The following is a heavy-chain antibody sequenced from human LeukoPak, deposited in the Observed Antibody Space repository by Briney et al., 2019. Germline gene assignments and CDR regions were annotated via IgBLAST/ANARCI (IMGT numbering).Heavy chain of an antibody. J-gene: IGHJ4*02. V-gene: IGHV3-48*03. D-gene: IGHD2-2*01. Sequence: GGSLRLSCAASGFTFSSYEMNWVRQAPGKGLEWVSYISNSGSTIYYADSVKGRFTISRDNAKNSLYLQMNSLRAEDTAVYYCARKYCGSTSCLFDYWGQGTLVTVSS. CDR1: GFTFSSYE. CDR2: ISNSGSTI. CDR3: ARKYCGSTSCLFDY.